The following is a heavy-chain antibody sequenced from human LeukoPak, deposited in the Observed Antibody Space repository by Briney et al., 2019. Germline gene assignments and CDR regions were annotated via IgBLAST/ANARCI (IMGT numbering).Heavy chain of an antibody. CDR3: ARVGGTATTGYYYMDV. CDR1: GDSISGYY. J-gene: IGHJ6*03. CDR2: IYSSGST. Sequence: PSETLSLTCNVSGDSISGYYWSWIRQPAGKGLEFIGRIYSSGSTNYNPSLKSRLTMSVDTSKNQFSLKLSSVTAADTAVYYCARVGGTATTGYYYMDVWGKGTTVTVSS. V-gene: IGHV4-4*07. D-gene: IGHD1-1*01.